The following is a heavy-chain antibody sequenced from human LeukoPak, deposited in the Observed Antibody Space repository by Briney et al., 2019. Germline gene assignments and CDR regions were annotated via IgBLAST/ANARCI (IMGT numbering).Heavy chain of an antibody. CDR2: IYYSGST. Sequence: PSETLSLTCTVSGGSISSSSYYWGWIRQPPGKGLEWIGSIYYSGSTYYNPSLKSRVTISVDTSKNQFSLKLSSVTAADTAVYYCARHWFSAMVTPFDYWGQGTLVTVSS. D-gene: IGHD5-18*01. J-gene: IGHJ4*02. V-gene: IGHV4-39*01. CDR1: GGSISSSSYY. CDR3: ARHWFSAMVTPFDY.